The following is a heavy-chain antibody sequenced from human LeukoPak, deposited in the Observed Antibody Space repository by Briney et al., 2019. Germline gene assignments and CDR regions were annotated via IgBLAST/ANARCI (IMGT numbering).Heavy chain of an antibody. V-gene: IGHV3-30*18. J-gene: IGHJ6*02. CDR3: AKDQHLWFGELPPLDYYGMDV. Sequence: PGGSLRLSCAASGFTFSSYGMHWVRQAPGKGLEWVAVISYDGSNKYYADSVKGRFTISRDNSKNTLYLQMNSLRAEDTAVYYCAKDQHLWFGELPPLDYYGMDVWGQGTTVTVSS. CDR2: ISYDGSNK. CDR1: GFTFSSYG. D-gene: IGHD3-10*01.